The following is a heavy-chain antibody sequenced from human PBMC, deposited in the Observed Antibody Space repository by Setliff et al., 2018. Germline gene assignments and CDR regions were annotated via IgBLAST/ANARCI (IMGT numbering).Heavy chain of an antibody. V-gene: IGHV4-59*01. CDR1: GGSISSYS. CDR3: ARGPPGYCYYMNG. Sequence: PSETLSLTCNVSGGSISSYSWSWIRQAPGKGLEWIGYLYYSGNTNYNPSLKSRVTISGDTSQNYFSLKLTSVTEADTAVYYCARGPPGYCYYMNGWGQGTTVTVSS. CDR2: LYYSGNT. J-gene: IGHJ6*03.